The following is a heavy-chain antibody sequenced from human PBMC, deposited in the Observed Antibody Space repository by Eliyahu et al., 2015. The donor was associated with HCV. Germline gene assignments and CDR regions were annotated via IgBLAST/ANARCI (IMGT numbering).Heavy chain of an antibody. CDR1: GFVFNSYW. CDR2: IIQDGSKR. V-gene: IGHV3-7*01. J-gene: IGHJ6*02. CDR3: VREGRYEGRAYYYALDV. Sequence: EVQLVEAGGGLVQPGGSLRLSCETSGFVFNSYWMSWVRQAPGKGPEGVANIIQDGSKRNYVDSVKGRFTISRDDAKNSIYLQMNSLRVEDTAVYYCVREGRYEGRAYYYALDVWGQGTTVTVSS. D-gene: IGHD3-16*01.